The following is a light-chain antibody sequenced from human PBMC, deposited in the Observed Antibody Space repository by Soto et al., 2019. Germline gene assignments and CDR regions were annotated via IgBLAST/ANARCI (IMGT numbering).Light chain of an antibody. CDR2: DAS. V-gene: IGKV1-5*01. CDR1: QSISSS. Sequence: DIPMTQSPSTLSASVGDRVTITCRGSQSISSSLAWYQQKPGKAPKLLIYDASSLESGVPSRFSSSGCRTEFTLTISSLQPEDFATYYCQQCNSYPWTFGQGTKVEI. J-gene: IGKJ1*01. CDR3: QQCNSYPWT.